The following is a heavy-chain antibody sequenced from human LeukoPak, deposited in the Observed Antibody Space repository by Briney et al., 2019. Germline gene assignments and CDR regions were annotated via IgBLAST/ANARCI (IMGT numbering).Heavy chain of an antibody. D-gene: IGHD3-22*01. V-gene: IGHV3-30-3*01. J-gene: IGHJ3*02. CDR1: GFSFNSYA. Sequence: GRSLRLSCVGSGFSFNSYAMHWVRQAPNKGLEWVAVISFDGTNQSYTDAVQGRFTISRDNSKNTLYLQMSSLRREDTAVYYCARVGYYDSGRHQKVRNRDGAFDNWGQGAKVTVSS. CDR2: ISFDGTNQ. CDR3: ARVGYYDSGRHQKVRNRDGAFDN.